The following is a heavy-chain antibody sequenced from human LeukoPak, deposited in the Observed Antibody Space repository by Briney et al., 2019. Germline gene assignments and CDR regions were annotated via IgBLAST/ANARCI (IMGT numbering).Heavy chain of an antibody. D-gene: IGHD5-18*01. V-gene: IGHV1-18*01. CDR3: ARDTAMAPFDY. CDR1: GYTFTIYG. CDR2: ISAYNGNT. J-gene: IGHJ4*02. Sequence: GASVNVSCKASGYTFTIYGISWVRQAPGQGLEWMGWISAYNGNTNYAQKLQGRVTMTTDTSTSTAYMELRSLRSDDTAVYYCARDTAMAPFDYWGQGTLVTVSS.